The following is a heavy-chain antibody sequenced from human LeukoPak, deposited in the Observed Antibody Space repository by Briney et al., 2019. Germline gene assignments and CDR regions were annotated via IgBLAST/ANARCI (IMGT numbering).Heavy chain of an antibody. CDR2: IHYKGST. CDR3: ARRDTGWNYCDY. D-gene: IGHD6-19*01. J-gene: IGHJ4*02. V-gene: IGHV4-59*08. CDR1: GDSINGHY. Sequence: SETLSLACTISGDSINGHYWSWIRQPPGKRLEWIGDIHYKGSTNYNLSLKSRVTISVDTSKNHLSLNLTSVLAADTAIYYCARRDTGWNYCDYWGQGILVTVSS.